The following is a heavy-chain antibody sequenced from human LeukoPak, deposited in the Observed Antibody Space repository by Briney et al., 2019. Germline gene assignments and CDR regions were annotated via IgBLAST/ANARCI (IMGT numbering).Heavy chain of an antibody. CDR3: ANLQKYYDILTGYYNDY. CDR2: IGRSGDSP. CDR1: GFTFSSYA. V-gene: IGHV3-23*01. D-gene: IGHD3-9*01. J-gene: IGHJ4*02. Sequence: GGSLRLSCAASGFTFSSYAMTWVRQAPGKGLEWVSAIGRSGDSPYLADSVKGRFTVSRDNSKDTVYLQMNSLRAEDTAVYYCANLQKYYDILTGYYNDYWGQGTLVTVSS.